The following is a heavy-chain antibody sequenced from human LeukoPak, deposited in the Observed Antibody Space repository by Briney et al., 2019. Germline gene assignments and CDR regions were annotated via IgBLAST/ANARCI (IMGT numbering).Heavy chain of an antibody. D-gene: IGHD2-2*01. CDR3: ARGVGRFDP. CDR1: GGPISSYY. Sequence: SETLSLTCTVSGGPISSYYWSWIRQPPGKGLEWIGYIYYSGSTNYNPSLKSRVTISVDTSKNQFSLKLSSVTAADTAVYYCARGVGRFDPWGQGTLVTVSS. CDR2: IYYSGST. J-gene: IGHJ5*02. V-gene: IGHV4-59*01.